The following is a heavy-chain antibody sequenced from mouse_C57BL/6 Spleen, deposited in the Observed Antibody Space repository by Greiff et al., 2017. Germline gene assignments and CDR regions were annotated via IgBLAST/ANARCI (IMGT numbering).Heavy chain of an antibody. J-gene: IGHJ2*01. CDR1: GFTFSSYA. D-gene: IGHD2-1*01. V-gene: IGHV5-9-1*02. CDR2: ISIGGDYI. CDR3: TRDEVDGNYYFDY. Sequence: EVKLVESGEGLVKPGGSLKLSCAASGFTFSSYAMSWVRQTPEKRLEWVAYISIGGDYIYYADTVKGRFTISRDNARNTLYLQMSSLKSEDTAMYYCTRDEVDGNYYFDYGGQGTTLTVSS.